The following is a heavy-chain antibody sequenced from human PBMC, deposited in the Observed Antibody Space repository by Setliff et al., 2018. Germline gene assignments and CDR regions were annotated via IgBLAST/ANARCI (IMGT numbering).Heavy chain of an antibody. Sequence: GSLRLSCAASGFTFSNDWMSWVRQAPGKGLEWIGHINRRGSTNFSPSLKSRVTISLDTSKNQFSLNLTSVTAADTAVYYCARPSGTGWPSPSYYFDYWGQGTQVTVSS. V-gene: IGHV4-59*08. J-gene: IGHJ4*02. CDR2: INRRGST. D-gene: IGHD6-19*01. CDR3: ARPSGTGWPSPSYYFDY. CDR1: GFTFSNDW.